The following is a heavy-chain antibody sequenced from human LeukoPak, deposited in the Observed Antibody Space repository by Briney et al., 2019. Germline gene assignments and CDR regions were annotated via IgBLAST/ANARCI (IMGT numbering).Heavy chain of an antibody. CDR3: ARDYNVLRFLEWLPTFDY. D-gene: IGHD3-3*01. CDR1: GYTFTGYY. CDR2: INPNSGGT. J-gene: IGHJ4*02. V-gene: IGHV1-2*02. Sequence: ASVKVSCKASGYTFTGYYVHWVRQAPGQGLEWTGWINPNSGGTNYAQKFQGRVTMTRDTSISTAYTELSRLRSDDTAVYYCARDYNVLRFLEWLPTFDYWGQGTLVTVSS.